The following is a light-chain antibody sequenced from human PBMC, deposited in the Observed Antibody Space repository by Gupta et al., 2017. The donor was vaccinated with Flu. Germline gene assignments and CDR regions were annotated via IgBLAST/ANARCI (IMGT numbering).Light chain of an antibody. Sequence: VTLGQPASISCRSSQRLVHSDGNTYVKWLQQRPGQPPRLLIYQTSTRFSGVPDRFSGSWTGPDFTLTISNVEVEDVGIYYCMQGTQFPYTFGQGTKLEIK. CDR3: MQGTQFPYT. CDR2: QTS. CDR1: QRLVHSDGNTY. V-gene: IGKV2-24*01. J-gene: IGKJ2*01.